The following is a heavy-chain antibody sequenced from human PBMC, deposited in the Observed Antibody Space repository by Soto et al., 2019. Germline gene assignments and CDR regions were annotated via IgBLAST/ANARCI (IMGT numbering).Heavy chain of an antibody. J-gene: IGHJ4*02. CDR3: ARSMFYSDGSNYSPFDY. Sequence: PSETLSLTCTVSGGSVSSGSYYWSWIRQPPGEGLEWIGYFYYTGSINYNPSLKSRVTISIDASKNQFSLRLSSVTAADTAVYYCARSMFYSDGSNYSPFDYWGQGTLVTVSS. CDR1: GGSVSSGSYY. V-gene: IGHV4-61*01. D-gene: IGHD3-22*01. CDR2: FYYTGSI.